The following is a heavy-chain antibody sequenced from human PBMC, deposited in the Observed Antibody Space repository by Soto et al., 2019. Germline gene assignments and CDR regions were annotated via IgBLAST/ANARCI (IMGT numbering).Heavy chain of an antibody. CDR1: GGSISSYY. CDR3: ARDSMGPQFWSAPFAP. V-gene: IGHV4-59*12. CDR2: IYYSGST. Sequence: SETLSLTCTVSGGSISSYYWSWIRQPPGKGLEWIGYIYYSGSTNYNPSLKSRVTISVDTSKNQFSLKLSSVTAADTAVYYCARDSMGPQFWSAPFAPWGQGSLVTVSS. D-gene: IGHD3-3*02. J-gene: IGHJ5*02.